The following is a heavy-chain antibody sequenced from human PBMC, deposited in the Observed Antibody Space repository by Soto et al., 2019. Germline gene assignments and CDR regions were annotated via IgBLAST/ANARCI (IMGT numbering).Heavy chain of an antibody. V-gene: IGHV3-30*18. CDR1: GFSISDYG. CDR3: AKGAGDRLSLGMDV. J-gene: IGHJ6*02. CDR2: ISYDGNNT. D-gene: IGHD1-26*01. Sequence: QVQLVESGGGVVQPGWSLRLSCAASGFSISDYGMEWVRQAPGKGLEWVALISYDGNNTHYADSVKGRFTISRDNSKDTLFLQMTGLRAEDTAVYYCAKGAGDRLSLGMDVWGQGTTVTVSS.